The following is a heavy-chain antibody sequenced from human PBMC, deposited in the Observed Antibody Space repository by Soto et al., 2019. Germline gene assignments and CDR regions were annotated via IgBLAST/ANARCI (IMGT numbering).Heavy chain of an antibody. J-gene: IGHJ5*02. Sequence: EVQLVESGGGLVQPGGSLRLSCAASGFTFSSYWMSWVRQAPGKGLEWVAIIKQDGSEKYYVDSVKGRFTISRDNAKNSLYLQMNSLRAEDTAVYYCAKSPGGPNWFDPWGQGTLVTVSS. D-gene: IGHD3-16*01. CDR3: AKSPGGPNWFDP. CDR1: GFTFSSYW. V-gene: IGHV3-7*01. CDR2: IKQDGSEK.